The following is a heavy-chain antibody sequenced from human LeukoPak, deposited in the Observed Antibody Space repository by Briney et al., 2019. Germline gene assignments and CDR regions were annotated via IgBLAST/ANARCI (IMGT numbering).Heavy chain of an antibody. V-gene: IGHV4-34*01. J-gene: IGHJ4*02. D-gene: IGHD1-26*01. CDR2: INHSGST. CDR3: AESIVGAN. Sequence: PSETLSLTCAVYGGSFSGYYWSWIRQPPGKGLEWIGEINHSGSTNYNPSLKSRVTISVDTSKNRFSLKLSSVTAADTAVYYCAESIVGANWGQGTLVTVSS. CDR1: GGSFSGYY.